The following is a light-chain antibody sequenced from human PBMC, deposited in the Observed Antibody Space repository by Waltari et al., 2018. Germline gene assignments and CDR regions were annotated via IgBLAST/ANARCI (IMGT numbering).Light chain of an antibody. CDR3: YSTDSSGHDMV. Sequence: SYELTQPPSVSVSPGQTARITCSGDALPKTYAYWYQQKSGQAPVLVIYEDIKRPSGIPERFSGSSSGTTATLTISGAHVEDEADYYCYSTDSSGHDMVFGGGTKLTVL. CDR2: EDI. V-gene: IGLV3-10*01. J-gene: IGLJ3*02. CDR1: ALPKTY.